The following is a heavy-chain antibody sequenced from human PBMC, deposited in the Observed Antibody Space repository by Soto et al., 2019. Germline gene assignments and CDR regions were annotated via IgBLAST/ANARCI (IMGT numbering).Heavy chain of an antibody. Sequence: SETLSLTCTVSGGSISSGGYYWSWIRQHPGKGLEWIGYIYYSGSTYYNPSLKSRVTISVDTSKNQFSLKLSSVTAADTAVYYCARGHDSSGYSDYWGQGTLVTVSS. CDR2: IYYSGST. CDR3: ARGHDSSGYSDY. D-gene: IGHD3-22*01. J-gene: IGHJ4*02. CDR1: GGSISSGGYY. V-gene: IGHV4-31*03.